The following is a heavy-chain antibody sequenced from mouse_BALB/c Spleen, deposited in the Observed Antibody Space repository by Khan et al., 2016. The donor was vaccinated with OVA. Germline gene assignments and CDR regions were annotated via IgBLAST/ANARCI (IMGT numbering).Heavy chain of an antibody. Sequence: QVQLKESGPGLVAPSQSLSITCTVSGFSLTDYGVGWIRQPPGKGLEWLGVIWGGVTTHYNSALKSRLSISKDNSKSQAFLKMNSLQTDDTAMYXCAKLLWSHYYAMDYWGQGTSVTVSS. D-gene: IGHD1-1*02. CDR1: GFSLTDYG. J-gene: IGHJ4*01. V-gene: IGHV2-6-5*01. CDR2: IWGGVTT. CDR3: AKLLWSHYYAMDY.